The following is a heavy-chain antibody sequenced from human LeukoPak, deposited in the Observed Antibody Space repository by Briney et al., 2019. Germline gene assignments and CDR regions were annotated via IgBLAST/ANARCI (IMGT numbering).Heavy chain of an antibody. V-gene: IGHV1-69*04. CDR2: IIPILGIA. J-gene: IGHJ3*02. CDR1: GGTFSSYA. Sequence: SVKVSCRASGGTFSSYAISWVRQAPGQGLEWMGRIIPILGIANYAQKFQGRVTITADKSTSTAYMELSSLRSEDTAVYYCAREGVITGTTRAFDIWGQGTMVTVSS. CDR3: AREGVITGTTRAFDI. D-gene: IGHD1-7*01.